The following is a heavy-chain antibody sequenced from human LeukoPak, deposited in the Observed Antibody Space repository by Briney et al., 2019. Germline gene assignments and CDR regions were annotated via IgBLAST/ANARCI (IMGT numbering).Heavy chain of an antibody. Sequence: SETLSLTCTVSGGSISSSSYYWGWIRQPPGKGLEWIGSIYYSGSTYYNPSHKSRVTISVDTSKNQFSLKLSSVTAADTAVYYCARRRDGYNYNYWGQGTLVTVSS. J-gene: IGHJ4*02. D-gene: IGHD5-24*01. CDR1: GGSISSSSYY. CDR2: IYYSGST. CDR3: ARRRDGYNYNY. V-gene: IGHV4-39*01.